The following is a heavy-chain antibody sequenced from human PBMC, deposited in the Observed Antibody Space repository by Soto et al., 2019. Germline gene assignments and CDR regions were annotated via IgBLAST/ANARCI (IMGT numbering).Heavy chain of an antibody. CDR2: ISSDGSST. V-gene: IGHV3-74*01. D-gene: IGHD4-17*01. CDR3: ARATVRDHDFGDH. Sequence: EVQLVESGGDLVQPGGSLRLSCAASGFTFSSYWMHWVRQVPGKGLVWVSRISSDGSSTNYADSVRGRFIISRDNAKNTLYLQVNSLRLEDTAVYYCARATVRDHDFGDHWGQGTLVAVSS. J-gene: IGHJ4*02. CDR1: GFTFSSYW.